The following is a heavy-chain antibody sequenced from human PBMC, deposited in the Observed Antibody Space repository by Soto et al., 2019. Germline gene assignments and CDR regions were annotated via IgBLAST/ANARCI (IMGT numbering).Heavy chain of an antibody. J-gene: IGHJ4*02. CDR3: AKVLSSGSYSGALEY. CDR2: ISASGGST. Sequence: PGGSLRLSCAASGFTFSSYAMSWVRQAPGKGLEWVSAISASGGSTYADSVKGRFTISRDNSKNTLYLQMNSLRVEDTAVYYCAKVLSSGSYSGALEYWGQGALVTVSS. D-gene: IGHD1-26*01. CDR1: GFTFSSYA. V-gene: IGHV3-23*01.